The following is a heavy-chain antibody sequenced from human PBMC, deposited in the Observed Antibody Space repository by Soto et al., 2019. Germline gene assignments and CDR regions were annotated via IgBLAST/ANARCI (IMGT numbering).Heavy chain of an antibody. J-gene: IGHJ5*02. CDR3: ARLHCTNPGCVPLDP. V-gene: IGHV4-39*01. CDR2: IYYSGTS. D-gene: IGHD2-8*01. Sequence: QLPLQESGPGLVKPSETLSLTCTVSGGSISDDTYYLGWIRQPPGKGPEGIGSIYYSGTSSYNLSLESLVTMSVETSKKQLSLRLRSVTATDTAVYSCARLHCTNPGCVPLDPWGHGTVVIVSS. CDR1: GGSISDDTYY.